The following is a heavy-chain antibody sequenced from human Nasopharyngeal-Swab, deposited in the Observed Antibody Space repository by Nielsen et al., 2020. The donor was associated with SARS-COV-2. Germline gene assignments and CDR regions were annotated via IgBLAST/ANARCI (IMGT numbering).Heavy chain of an antibody. CDR1: GFTFSSYS. J-gene: IGHJ4*02. V-gene: IGHV3-48*02. D-gene: IGHD3-16*02. CDR2: ISSSSSTI. Sequence: GESLKISCAASGFTFSSYSTNWVRQAPGKGLEWVSYISSSSSTIYYADSVKGRFTISRDNAKNSLYLQMNSLRDEDTAVYYCARDPYDYVWGSYRYMGDYWGQGTLVTVSS. CDR3: ARDPYDYVWGSYRYMGDY.